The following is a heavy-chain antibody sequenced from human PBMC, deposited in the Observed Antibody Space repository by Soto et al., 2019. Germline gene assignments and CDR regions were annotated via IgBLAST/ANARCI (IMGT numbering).Heavy chain of an antibody. V-gene: IGHV3-23*01. J-gene: IGHJ4*02. CDR3: AKGSHYYGSGSYSPFDF. Sequence: SWISTKQGKGLEWVSAISGSGGSTYYADSVKGRFTISRDNSKNTLYLQMNSLRAEDTAVYYCAKGSHYYGSGSYSPFDFLVQRTLVPVFS. CDR2: ISGSGGST. D-gene: IGHD3-10*01.